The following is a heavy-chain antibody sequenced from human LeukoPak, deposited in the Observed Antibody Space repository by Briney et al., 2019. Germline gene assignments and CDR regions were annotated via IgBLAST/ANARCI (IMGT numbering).Heavy chain of an antibody. CDR2: IYYSGST. CDR1: GGSISSSSYY. J-gene: IGHJ4*02. D-gene: IGHD3-10*01. V-gene: IGHV4-39*01. Sequence: PSETLSLTCTVSGGSISSSSYYWGWIRQPPGKGREWIGSIYYSGSTYYNPSLKSRVTISVDTSKNQFSLKLSSVTAADTAVYYCARLDGGSAYSTFWGQGTLVTVSS. CDR3: ARLDGGSAYSTF.